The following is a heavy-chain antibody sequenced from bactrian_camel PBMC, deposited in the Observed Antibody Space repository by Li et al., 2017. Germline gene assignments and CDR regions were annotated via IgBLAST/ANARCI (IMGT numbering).Heavy chain of an antibody. Sequence: VQLVESGGGSVQAGGSLRLSCAASGFIAFSGYGMSWVRQAPGKGLEWVAGINTAGTQTYYSELLKGRFTISREDAKNTVYLQMNSLKSEDAAVYYCAADLGYGATWGWVHRGQGTQVTVS. CDR2: INTAGTQT. CDR3: AADLGYGATWGWVH. J-gene: IGHJ4*01. CDR1: GFIAFSGYG. V-gene: IGHV3S40*01. D-gene: IGHD3*01.